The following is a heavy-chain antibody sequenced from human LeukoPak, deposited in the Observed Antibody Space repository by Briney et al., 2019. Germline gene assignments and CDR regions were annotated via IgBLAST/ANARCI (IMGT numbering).Heavy chain of an antibody. CDR2: IYYSGST. D-gene: IGHD2-15*01. V-gene: IGHV4-59*01. J-gene: IGHJ4*02. CDR3: ARAESEDCSGGSCYTFDY. CDR1: GGSISSYY. Sequence: SETLSLTCTVSGGSISSYYWSRIRQPPGKGLEWIGYIYYSGSTNYNPSLKSRVTISVDTSKNQFSLKLSSVTAADTAVYYCARAESEDCSGGSCYTFDYWGQGTLVTVSS.